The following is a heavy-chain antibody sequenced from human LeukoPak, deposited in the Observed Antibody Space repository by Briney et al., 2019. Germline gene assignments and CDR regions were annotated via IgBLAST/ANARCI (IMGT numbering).Heavy chain of an antibody. CDR1: GGSISSYY. J-gene: IGHJ4*02. CDR3: ARVERDFWSGYYFDY. D-gene: IGHD3-3*01. CDR2: IYYSGST. Sequence: PSETLSLTCTVSGGSISSYYWSWIRQPPGKGLEWIGYIYYSGSTNYNPSLKSRVTISVDTSKNQFSLKLSSVTAADTAVYYCARVERDFWSGYYFDYWGQGTLVTVSS. V-gene: IGHV4-59*01.